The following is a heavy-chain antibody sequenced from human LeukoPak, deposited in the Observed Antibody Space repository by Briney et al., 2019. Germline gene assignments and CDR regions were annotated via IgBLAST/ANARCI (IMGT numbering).Heavy chain of an antibody. D-gene: IGHD2-2*01. CDR3: ARDGSSTGNFDY. J-gene: IGHJ4*02. CDR2: ISSSSSYI. V-gene: IGHV3-21*01. Sequence: PGGSLRLSCAASGFTFSSYSMNWVRQAPGKGLEWVSSISSSSSYIHYADSVKGRFTISRDNAKNSLYLQMNSLRAEDTAVYYCARDGSSTGNFDYWGQGTLVTVSS. CDR1: GFTFSSYS.